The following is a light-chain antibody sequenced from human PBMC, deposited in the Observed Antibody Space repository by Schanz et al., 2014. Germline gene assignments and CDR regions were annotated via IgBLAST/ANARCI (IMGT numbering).Light chain of an antibody. CDR1: SSDVGGYNY. V-gene: IGLV2-23*02. J-gene: IGLJ2*01. CDR2: DVS. CDR3: CSYAGSDSWV. Sequence: QSALTQPPSASGSPGQSITISCTGTSSDVGGYNYVSWYQQHPGVAPKLMIYDVSYRPSGVSNRFSGSESGNTASLTISGLQAEDEAGYYCCSYAGSDSWVFGGGTKLTVL.